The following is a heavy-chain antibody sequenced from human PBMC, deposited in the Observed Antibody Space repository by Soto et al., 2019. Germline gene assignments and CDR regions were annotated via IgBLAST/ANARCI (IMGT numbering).Heavy chain of an antibody. CDR3: ARLIQQLVNY. Sequence: SETLSLTCTVSGGSISSSSYYWGWIRQPPGKGLEWIGSIYYSGSTYYNPSLKSRVTISVDTSKNQFSLKLSSVTAADTAVYYCARLIQQLVNYWGQGTLVTAPQ. D-gene: IGHD1-1*01. V-gene: IGHV4-39*01. CDR2: IYYSGST. CDR1: GGSISSSSYY. J-gene: IGHJ4*02.